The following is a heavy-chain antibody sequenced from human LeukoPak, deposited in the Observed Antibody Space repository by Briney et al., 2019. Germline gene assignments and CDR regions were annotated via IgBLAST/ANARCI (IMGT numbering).Heavy chain of an antibody. D-gene: IGHD4-17*01. CDR3: ARDQDYGVIDY. J-gene: IGHJ4*02. CDR1: GFTFSSYS. V-gene: IGHV3-48*01. Sequence: GGSLRLSCAASGFTFSSYSMNWVRQAPGKGLEWVSYISSSSSTIYYADSVKGRFTIPRDNAKNSLYLQMNSLRAEDTAVYYCARDQDYGVIDYWGQGTLVTVSS. CDR2: ISSSSSTI.